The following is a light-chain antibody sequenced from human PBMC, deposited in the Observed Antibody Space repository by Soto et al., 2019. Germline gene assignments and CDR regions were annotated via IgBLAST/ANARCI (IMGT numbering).Light chain of an antibody. CDR3: GTWDSSLSPVVV. J-gene: IGLJ2*01. CDR2: END. CDR1: NSNIGKNY. Sequence: QSVLTQPPSVSVAPGQKVTISCSGSNSNIGKNYVSWYQYLPGTAPKLLIYENDKRPSGIPDRFSGSKSGTSATLDITGLQTGDEADYYCGTWDSSLSPVVVFGGGTKVTVL. V-gene: IGLV1-51*01.